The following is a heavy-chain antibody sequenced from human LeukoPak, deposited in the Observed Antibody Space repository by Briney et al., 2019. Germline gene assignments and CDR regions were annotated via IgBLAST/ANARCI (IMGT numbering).Heavy chain of an antibody. V-gene: IGHV1-69*13. D-gene: IGHD5-12*01. CDR1: GGTFSSYA. J-gene: IGHJ4*02. Sequence: SVKVSCKASGGTFSSYAISWVRQAPGQGLEWMGGIIPIFGTANYAQKFQGRVTITADESTSTAYMELSSLRSEDTAVYYCARRNSGYDWWIYYFDYWGQGTLVTVSS. CDR3: ARRNSGYDWWIYYFDY. CDR2: IIPIFGTA.